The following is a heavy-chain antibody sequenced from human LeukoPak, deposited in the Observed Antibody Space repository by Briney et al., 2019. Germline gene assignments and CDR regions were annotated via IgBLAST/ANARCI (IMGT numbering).Heavy chain of an antibody. V-gene: IGHV4-59*01. J-gene: IGHJ6*02. CDR2: IYYSGST. Sequence: SETLSLTCTVSGGSISSYYWSWIRQPPGKGLEWIGYIYYSGSTNYNPSLKSRVTISVDTSKNQFSLKLTSVTAADTAVYYCARDRLTAAGKRYYYFGMDVWGHGTTVIVSS. CDR1: GGSISSYY. CDR3: ARDRLTAAGKRYYYFGMDV. D-gene: IGHD6-13*01.